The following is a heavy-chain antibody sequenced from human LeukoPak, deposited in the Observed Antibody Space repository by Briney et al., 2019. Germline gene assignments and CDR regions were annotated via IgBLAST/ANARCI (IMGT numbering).Heavy chain of an antibody. Sequence: SETPSLTCAVYGGSFSGYYWSWIRRPPGKGLEWIGEINHSGSTNYNPSLKSRVTISVDTSKNQFSLKLSSVTAADTAVYYCARGGDGYNYYAWLVGYFDYWGQGTLVTVSS. V-gene: IGHV4-34*01. CDR1: GGSFSGYY. CDR3: ARGGDGYNYYAWLVGYFDY. D-gene: IGHD5-24*01. J-gene: IGHJ4*02. CDR2: INHSGST.